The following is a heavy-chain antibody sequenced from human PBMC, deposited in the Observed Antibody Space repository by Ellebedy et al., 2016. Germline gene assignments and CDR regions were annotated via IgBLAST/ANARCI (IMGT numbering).Heavy chain of an antibody. CDR1: GFDFNRYS. CDR3: ALCTAWAVVDY. D-gene: IGHD2-8*01. J-gene: IGHJ4*02. CDR2: LSTDSRTI. Sequence: GESLKISXAASGFDFNRYSMDWVRQAPGKGLEWVSFLSTDSRTIYYADSVKGRFTISRDNARNSLYLQMNSLRDEDTAVYYCALCTAWAVVDYWGQGTLVTVSS. V-gene: IGHV3-48*02.